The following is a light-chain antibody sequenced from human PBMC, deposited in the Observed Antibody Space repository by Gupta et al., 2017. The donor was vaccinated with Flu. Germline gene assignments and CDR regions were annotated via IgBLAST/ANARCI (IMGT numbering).Light chain of an antibody. CDR3: CQEYGSRLT. J-gene: IGKJ3*01. CDR2: WAS. CDR1: HSLSYGSDNKNY. V-gene: IGKV4-1*01. Sequence: DIVVTQSPDSLVVSLGETAAINCQSTHSLSYGSDNKNYLAWYQRKVGQPPRLLISWASTRESAVLDNLSGSRSCGDFTLTIISRQAEDEAVYYCCQEYGSRLTFGHGTKVD.